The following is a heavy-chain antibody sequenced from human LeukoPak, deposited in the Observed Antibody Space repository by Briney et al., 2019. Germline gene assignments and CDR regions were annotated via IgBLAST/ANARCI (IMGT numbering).Heavy chain of an antibody. CDR2: IYSGGNT. CDR3: AGGSTLVRGVIFYY. J-gene: IGHJ4*02. Sequence: AGGSLRLSCVASGFTVSSNYMSWVRQAPGKGLEWVSVIYSGGNTYYADSVRGRFTISRDSSKNTVYLQMNSLRAEDTAVYHCAGGSTLVRGVIFYYGGKGPLVTVSS. V-gene: IGHV3-53*01. D-gene: IGHD3-10*01. CDR1: GFTVSSNY.